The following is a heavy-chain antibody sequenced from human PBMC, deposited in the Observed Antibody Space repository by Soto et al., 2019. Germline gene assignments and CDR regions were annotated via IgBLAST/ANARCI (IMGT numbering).Heavy chain of an antibody. V-gene: IGHV4-59*08. CDR2: IYYSGST. D-gene: IGHD2-8*01. Sequence: SETLSLTCTVSGGSISSYYWSWIRQPPGEGLEWIGYIYYSGSTNYNPSLKSRVTISVDTSKNQFSLKLSSVTAADAAVYYCARQGMLDYYYYYMDVWGKGTTVTVSS. CDR1: GGSISSYY. J-gene: IGHJ6*03. CDR3: ARQGMLDYYYYYMDV.